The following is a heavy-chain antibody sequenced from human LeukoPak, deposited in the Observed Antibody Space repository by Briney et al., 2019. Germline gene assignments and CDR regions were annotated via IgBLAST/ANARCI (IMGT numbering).Heavy chain of an antibody. Sequence: SETLSLTCTVSGGSISSYYWSWIRQPPGKGLEWIGYIYYSGSTNYNPSLKSRVTISIDTSKNQFSLRLSSVTAADTAVYYCANYVATDSRVFDYWGQGTLVTVSS. J-gene: IGHJ4*02. CDR1: GGSISSYY. V-gene: IGHV4-59*01. CDR2: IYYSGST. D-gene: IGHD5-12*01. CDR3: ANYVATDSRVFDY.